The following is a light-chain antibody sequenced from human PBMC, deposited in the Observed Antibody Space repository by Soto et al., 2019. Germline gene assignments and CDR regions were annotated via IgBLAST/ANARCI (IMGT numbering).Light chain of an antibody. CDR1: QSISSW. CDR2: KAS. CDR3: HLGT. Sequence: DIQMTQSPSTLSASVGDRVTITCRASQSISSWLAWSQQKPGKAPKLLVYKASTLESGVPSRSCGSGSRTVLALHLSSLQPDDFATYCGHLGTLGEGAKVEGK. J-gene: IGKJ1*01. V-gene: IGKV1-5*03.